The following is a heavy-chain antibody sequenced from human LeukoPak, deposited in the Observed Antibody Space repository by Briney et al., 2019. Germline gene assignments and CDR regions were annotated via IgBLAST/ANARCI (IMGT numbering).Heavy chain of an antibody. CDR2: IYYSGRT. CDR1: GDSVSRSDSY. Sequence: SETLSLTCSVSGDSVSRSDSYWDWIRQPPGKGLEWIGTIYYSGRTCYSPSLRSRVTMSVDPSNNQFSLTLRSVTAADTALYYCARRRYFDGSGYLEWGQGTLLSVSS. CDR3: ARRRYFDGSGYLE. V-gene: IGHV4-39*01. D-gene: IGHD3-22*01. J-gene: IGHJ1*01.